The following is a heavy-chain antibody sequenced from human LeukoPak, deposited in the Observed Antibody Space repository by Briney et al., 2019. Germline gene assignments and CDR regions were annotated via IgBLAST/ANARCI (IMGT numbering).Heavy chain of an antibody. Sequence: GASVTVSCKASGYTFTGYYMHWVRQAPGQGLEWMGWINPNSGGTNYAQKFQGRVTMTRDTSISTAYMELSRLRSDDTAVYYCASDPSGGSAEFDYWGQGTLVTVSS. D-gene: IGHD2-15*01. J-gene: IGHJ4*02. CDR2: INPNSGGT. CDR1: GYTFTGYY. CDR3: ASDPSGGSAEFDY. V-gene: IGHV1-2*02.